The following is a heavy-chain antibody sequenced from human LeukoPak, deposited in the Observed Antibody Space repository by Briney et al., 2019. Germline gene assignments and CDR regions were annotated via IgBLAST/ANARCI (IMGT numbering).Heavy chain of an antibody. D-gene: IGHD2-8*01. CDR3: TKWSFWSAD. V-gene: IGHV3-49*03. Sequence: GGSLRLSCTTSGFTFRDYAMTWFRQAPGKGLECIGFIRSESNGGTTEYAASVKGRFIISRDDSKKIAYLQMNSLKIEDTGIYYCTKWSFWSADWGRGNLVTVSS. CDR1: GFTFRDYA. CDR2: IRSESNGGTT. J-gene: IGHJ4*01.